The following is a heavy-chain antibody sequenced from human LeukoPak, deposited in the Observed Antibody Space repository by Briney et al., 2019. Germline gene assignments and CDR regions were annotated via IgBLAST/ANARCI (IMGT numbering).Heavy chain of an antibody. CDR3: ARDIAEYYYDSSGYIFDY. Sequence: PGGSLRLSCAASGFTFSSYSMSWVRQGPGKGLEWVSAISVSGNTYHADSVKGRFTISRDSSKNTLYLQMNSLRAEDTAVYYCARDIAEYYYDSSGYIFDYWGQGTLVTVSS. J-gene: IGHJ4*02. V-gene: IGHV3-23*01. CDR2: ISVSGNT. D-gene: IGHD3-22*01. CDR1: GFTFSSYS.